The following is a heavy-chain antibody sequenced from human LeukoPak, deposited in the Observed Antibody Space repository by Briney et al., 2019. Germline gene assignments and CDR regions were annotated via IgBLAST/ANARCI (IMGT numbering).Heavy chain of an antibody. Sequence: GGSLRLSCAASGFTFNRRGMHWVRQAPGKGLEWVSAISGSGGSTYYADSVKGRFTISRDNSKNTLYLQMNSLRAEDTAVYYCAKAVGAEVDYWGQGTLVTVSS. V-gene: IGHV3-23*01. CDR3: AKAVGAEVDY. CDR1: GFTFNRRG. D-gene: IGHD1-26*01. CDR2: ISGSGGST. J-gene: IGHJ4*02.